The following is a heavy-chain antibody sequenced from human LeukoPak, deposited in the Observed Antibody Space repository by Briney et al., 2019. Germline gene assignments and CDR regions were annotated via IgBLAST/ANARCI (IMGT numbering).Heavy chain of an antibody. CDR2: IKQDGSEK. D-gene: IGHD3-3*01. CDR1: GFTFSSYW. J-gene: IGHJ4*02. CDR3: ANLDFWSSYHLYY. V-gene: IGHV3-7*01. Sequence: PGGSLRLSCAASGFTFSSYWMSWVRQAPGKGLEWVANIKQDGSEKYYVDSVKGRFTISRDNAKNSLYLQMNSLRAEDTAVYYCANLDFWSSYHLYYWGQGTLVTVSS.